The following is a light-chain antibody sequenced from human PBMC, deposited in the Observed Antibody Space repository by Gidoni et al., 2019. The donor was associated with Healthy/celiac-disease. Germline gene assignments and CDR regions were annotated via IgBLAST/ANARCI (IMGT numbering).Light chain of an antibody. V-gene: IGKV1-33*01. Sequence: DIQMTQSPSSLSAAVGDRVTITCPASQDISKYLNWYQQKPGKAPKLLTYDASNLETVVPSRFSGSGSATDFTSTISRLQPEDIATYYCQQYDHPPFFXGXTKVEIK. CDR1: QDISKY. CDR2: DAS. J-gene: IGKJ4*01. CDR3: QQYDHPPF.